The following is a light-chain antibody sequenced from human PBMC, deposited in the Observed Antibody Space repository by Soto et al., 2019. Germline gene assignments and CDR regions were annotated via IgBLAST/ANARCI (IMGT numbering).Light chain of an antibody. Sequence: EIVLTQSPGTLSLSPGETATLSCRASQSVSSSYLAWYQQKPGQAPRLLIYGASSRATGIPDRFGGSGSGTDFTLTISRLEPEDFATYYCQQYGSSSPTFGPGTKVDI. V-gene: IGKV3-20*01. CDR3: QQYGSSSPT. CDR2: GAS. CDR1: QSVSSSY. J-gene: IGKJ3*01.